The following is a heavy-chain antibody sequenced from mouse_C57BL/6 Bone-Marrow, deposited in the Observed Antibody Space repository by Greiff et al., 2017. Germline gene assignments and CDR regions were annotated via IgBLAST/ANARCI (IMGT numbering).Heavy chain of an antibody. Sequence: EVQLQESGPGLVKPSQSLSLTCSVTGYSITSGYYWNWIRQFPGNKLEWMGYISYDGSNNYNPSLKNRISITRDTSKNQFFLKLNSVTTEDTATXYCARRGYFDYWGQGTTLTVSS. CDR2: ISYDGSN. J-gene: IGHJ2*01. CDR3: ARRGYFDY. CDR1: GYSITSGYY. V-gene: IGHV3-6*01.